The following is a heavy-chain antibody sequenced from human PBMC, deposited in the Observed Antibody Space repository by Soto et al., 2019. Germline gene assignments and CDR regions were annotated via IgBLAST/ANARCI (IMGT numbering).Heavy chain of an antibody. J-gene: IGHJ5*02. CDR1: GFSLTTNGMC. D-gene: IGHD2-15*01. CDR2: IDWDDDK. Sequence: SGPTVVNPTQTLTLTCTFSGFSLTTNGMCVSWIRQPPGKALEWLALIDWDDDKYYSTSLKTRLTISKDTSKNQVVLTMTNMDPVDTATYYCARGISGGNNWFDPWGQGTLVTVSS. CDR3: ARGISGGNNWFDP. V-gene: IGHV2-70*01.